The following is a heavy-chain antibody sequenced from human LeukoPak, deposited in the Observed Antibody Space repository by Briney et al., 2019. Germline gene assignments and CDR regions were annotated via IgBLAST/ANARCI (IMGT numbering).Heavy chain of an antibody. V-gene: IGHV1-24*01. CDR3: ATNRQIMILGVVIMPVFDI. CDR2: FDVEDGEI. CDR1: GYTLTQLS. Sequence: GASVKVSCKVSGYTLTQLSVHWVRQAPGKGLEWMGGFDVEDGEIIYAQKFQGRVTMTEDTSTDTAYMELSSLRSEDTAVYYCATNRQIMILGVVIMPVFDIWGQGTMVTVSS. J-gene: IGHJ3*02. D-gene: IGHD3-3*01.